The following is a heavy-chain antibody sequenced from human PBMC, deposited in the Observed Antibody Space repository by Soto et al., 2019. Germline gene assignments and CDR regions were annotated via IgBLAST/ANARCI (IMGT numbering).Heavy chain of an antibody. V-gene: IGHV1-18*01. CDR3: AREALYSSGWYYSDY. CDR2: ISANNGKT. J-gene: IGHJ4*02. CDR1: GYTFTTYN. Sequence: GASVKVSCKASGYTFTTYNINWVRQAPGQGLEWMGWISANNGKTSYAQKVRGSVTMTTDTSTRTAYMELRSLRSDDTAVYYCAREALYSSGWYYSDYWGQGTPVTVSS. D-gene: IGHD6-13*01.